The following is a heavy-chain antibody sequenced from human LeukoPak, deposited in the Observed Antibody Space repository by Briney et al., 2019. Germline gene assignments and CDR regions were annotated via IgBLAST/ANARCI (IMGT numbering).Heavy chain of an antibody. V-gene: IGHV1-18*04. Sequence: GAPVKVSCKASGYTFTGYYMHWVRQAPGQGLEWMGWISGYNGHTKYAQKLQDRVIMTTDTSTSTAYMELRSLRSDDTAVYHCARDRSPRQYYDTSDYHGAAAYWGQGALVTVSS. CDR3: ARDRSPRQYYDTSDYHGAAAY. CDR2: ISGYNGHT. CDR1: GYTFTGYY. D-gene: IGHD3-22*01. J-gene: IGHJ4*02.